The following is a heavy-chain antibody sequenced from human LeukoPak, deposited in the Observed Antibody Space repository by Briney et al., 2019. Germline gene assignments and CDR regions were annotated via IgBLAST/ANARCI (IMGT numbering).Heavy chain of an antibody. Sequence: GGSLRLSCAASGFTFSIYGMHWARQAQAKGREWVAFIRYDGSNKYYADSVKGRFTSSRDNSKNTLYLQMNSLRAEDTAVYYCAKASAMIVVVSKHFDYWGQGTLVTVSS. J-gene: IGHJ4*02. V-gene: IGHV3-30*02. D-gene: IGHD3-22*01. CDR3: AKASAMIVVVSKHFDY. CDR1: GFTFSIYG. CDR2: IRYDGSNK.